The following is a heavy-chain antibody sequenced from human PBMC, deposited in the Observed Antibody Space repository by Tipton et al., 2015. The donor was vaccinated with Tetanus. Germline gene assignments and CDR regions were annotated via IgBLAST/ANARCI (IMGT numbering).Heavy chain of an antibody. CDR2: IFYNVDT. Sequence: TLSLTCSVSGVSINNYYWNWIRQSPGKGLEWLGNIFYNVDTDYNPSRRGRATISLDKDKNHIYMRLRSVTAAETALYYCVRSHVLRLTLSAEWIPRSRRFDPLGQAPLVTFSS. CDR1: GVSINNYY. D-gene: IGHD2/OR15-2a*01. CDR3: VRSHVLRLTLSAEWIPRSRRFDP. V-gene: IGHV4-59*01. J-gene: IGHJ5*02.